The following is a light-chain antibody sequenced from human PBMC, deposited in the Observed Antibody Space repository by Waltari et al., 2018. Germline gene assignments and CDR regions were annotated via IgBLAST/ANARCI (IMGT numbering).Light chain of an antibody. Sequence: SYELTQPPSVSVSPGQTASITCSGDKLGDKSASWYQQKLGQSPVLVIYQDFKRPSGIPERFSGSNSGNTATLTISGTQTMDEADYYCQAWDTITYGRFGGGTKLTVL. J-gene: IGLJ2*01. CDR1: KLGDKS. V-gene: IGLV3-1*01. CDR3: QAWDTITYGR. CDR2: QDF.